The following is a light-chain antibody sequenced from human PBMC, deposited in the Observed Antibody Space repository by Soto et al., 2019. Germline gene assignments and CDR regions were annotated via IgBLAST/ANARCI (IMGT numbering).Light chain of an antibody. Sequence: EIVLTQSPGTLSLSPGERATLSCRASQSVSSSYLAWYQQQPGQAPRLLIYGASSRATGIPDRFSGCGSGTDFTLTISRLEPEDFAVYYCQQYGSSSWTFGQGTKVEIK. CDR3: QQYGSSSWT. CDR1: QSVSSSY. CDR2: GAS. V-gene: IGKV3-20*01. J-gene: IGKJ1*01.